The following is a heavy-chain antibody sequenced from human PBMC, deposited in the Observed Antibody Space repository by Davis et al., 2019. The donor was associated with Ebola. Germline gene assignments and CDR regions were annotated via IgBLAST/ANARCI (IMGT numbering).Heavy chain of an antibody. CDR3: AGLYYYDSSGGVDY. J-gene: IGHJ4*02. CDR1: GGSISSYY. Sequence: MPSETLSLTCTVSGGSISSYYWSWIRQPPGKGLEWIGYIYYSGSTNYNPSLKSRVTISVDTSKNQFSLKLSPVTAADTAVYYCAGLYYYDSSGGVDYWGQGTLVTVSS. D-gene: IGHD3-22*01. V-gene: IGHV4-59*01. CDR2: IYYSGST.